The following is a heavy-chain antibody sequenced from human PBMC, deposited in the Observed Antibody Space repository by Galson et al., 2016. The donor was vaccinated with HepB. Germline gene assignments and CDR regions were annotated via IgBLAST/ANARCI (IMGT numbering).Heavy chain of an antibody. J-gene: IGHJ4*02. D-gene: IGHD7-27*01. CDR2: ISFDGAKK. CDR3: ARDPDLGYFDF. Sequence: SLRLSCAASGFAFSRKSMHWIRQAPGKGLEWVAFISFDGAKKDFADSVKGRFTISRDNSKNTVSLQMHSLTPDDTALYYCARDPDLGYFDFWGQGTQDTVSS. CDR1: GFAFSRKS. V-gene: IGHV3-30*03.